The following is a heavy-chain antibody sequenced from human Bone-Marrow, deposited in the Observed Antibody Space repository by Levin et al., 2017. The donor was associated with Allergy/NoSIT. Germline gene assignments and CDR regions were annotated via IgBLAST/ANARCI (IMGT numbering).Heavy chain of an antibody. J-gene: IGHJ4*02. Sequence: GESLKISCAASGFTFSSYSMHWVRQAPGKGLEWVAALSYDGSNKFYADSVRGRFTVSRNNSKKTLYLQMNSLRAEDTAMYYCARGPSTRSGVNFWGQGTLVTVSS. CDR2: LSYDGSNK. CDR1: GFTFSSYS. CDR3: ARGPSTRSGVNF. D-gene: IGHD3-3*01. V-gene: IGHV3-30-3*01.